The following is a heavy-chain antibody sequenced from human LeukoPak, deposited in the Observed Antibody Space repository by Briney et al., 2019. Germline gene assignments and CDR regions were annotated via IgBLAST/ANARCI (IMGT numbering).Heavy chain of an antibody. V-gene: IGHV3-9*03. CDR1: GFTFNDYA. CDR3: AKDYYYDSSGYTYFDY. D-gene: IGHD3-22*01. CDR2: ISWNSGTI. J-gene: IGHJ4*02. Sequence: GGSLRLSCVASGFTFNDYAMHWVRHAPGKGLEWVSGISWNSGTIVYADCVKGRFTISRDNAKNSLYLQMNSLRAEDMAFYYCAKDYYYDSSGYTYFDYWGQGALVTVSS.